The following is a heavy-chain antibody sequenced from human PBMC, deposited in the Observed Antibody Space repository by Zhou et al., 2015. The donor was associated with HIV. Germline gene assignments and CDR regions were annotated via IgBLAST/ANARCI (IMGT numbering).Heavy chain of an antibody. V-gene: IGHV1-69*01. J-gene: IGHJ3*02. D-gene: IGHD3/OR15-3a*01. CDR2: IIPIFGTA. Sequence: QVQLVQSGAEVKKPGSSVKVSCKASGGTFSSYAISWVRQAPGQGLEWMGGIIPIFGTANYAQKFQGRVTITADESTSTAYMELSSLRSEDTAVYYCARVHFLHGLGGDTRTVYAFDIWGQGTMVTVSS. CDR1: GGTFSSYA. CDR3: ARVHFLHGLGGDTRTVYAFDI.